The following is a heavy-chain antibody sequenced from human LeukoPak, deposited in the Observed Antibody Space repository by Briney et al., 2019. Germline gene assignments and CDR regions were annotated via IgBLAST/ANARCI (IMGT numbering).Heavy chain of an antibody. CDR3: ARGYSSSPLYYYYYMDV. CDR2: INPHSGGT. D-gene: IGHD6-6*01. CDR1: GYTFTGYY. J-gene: IGHJ6*03. Sequence: ASVKVSCKASGYTFTGYYIHWVRQAPGQGLEWMGWINPHSGGTNYAQKFQGRVTMTRDTSISTAYMELSRLRSDDTAVYYCARGYSSSPLYYYYYMDVWGKGTTVTVSS. V-gene: IGHV1-2*02.